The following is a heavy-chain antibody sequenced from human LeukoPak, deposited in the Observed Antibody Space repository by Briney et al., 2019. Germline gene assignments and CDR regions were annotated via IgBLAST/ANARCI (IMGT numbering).Heavy chain of an antibody. V-gene: IGHV1-69*05. CDR3: ARELGRDGYNYGY. Sequence: ASVKVSCKASGGTFSSYAISWVRRAPGQGLEWMGGIIPIFGTANYAQKFQGRVTITTDESTSTAYMELSSLRSEDTAVYYCARELGRDGYNYGYWGQGTLVTVSS. D-gene: IGHD5-24*01. CDR2: IIPIFGTA. J-gene: IGHJ4*02. CDR1: GGTFSSYA.